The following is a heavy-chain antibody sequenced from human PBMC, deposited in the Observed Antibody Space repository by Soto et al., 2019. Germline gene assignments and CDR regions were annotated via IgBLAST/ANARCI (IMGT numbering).Heavy chain of an antibody. Sequence: QVQLQESGPGLVKPSGTLSLTCAVSGGSISSSNWWSWVRQPPGKGLEWIGEIYHSGSTNYIPSLMSRVPISVDKSKNQFSRKLSSVTAADAAVYYCARDYMVRGVMRWCDPWGQGTLGTVSS. V-gene: IGHV4-4*02. D-gene: IGHD3-10*01. CDR1: GGSISSSNW. J-gene: IGHJ5*02. CDR3: ARDYMVRGVMRWCDP. CDR2: IYHSGST.